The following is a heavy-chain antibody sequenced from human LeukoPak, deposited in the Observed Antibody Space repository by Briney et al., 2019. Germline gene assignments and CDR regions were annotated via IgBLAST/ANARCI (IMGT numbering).Heavy chain of an antibody. Sequence: PSETLSLTCAVYTESFRGYYWSWIRQSPGKGLEWIGEINHSGSSNYNPSLKSRVTISVDTSKNQFSLKLSSVTAADASVYYCARVNYYDSSGSYWWFDPWGQGTLVTVSS. J-gene: IGHJ5*02. V-gene: IGHV4-34*01. D-gene: IGHD3-22*01. CDR1: TESFRGYY. CDR3: ARVNYYDSSGSYWWFDP. CDR2: INHSGSS.